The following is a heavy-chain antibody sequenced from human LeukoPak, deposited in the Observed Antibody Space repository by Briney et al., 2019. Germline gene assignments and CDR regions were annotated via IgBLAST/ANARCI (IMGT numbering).Heavy chain of an antibody. CDR3: ARGGSYNFQH. CDR1: GASISSITSGSYF. D-gene: IGHD1-26*01. Sequence: SETLSLTCSVTGASISSITSGSYFWGWIRQPPGKGLEWIGSIYYSGSTHDNPSLKSRVAMSVDTSKNQFSLKLRSVTAADTAVYYCARGGSYNFQHWGQGTLVTVSS. J-gene: IGHJ1*01. CDR2: IYYSGST. V-gene: IGHV4-39*07.